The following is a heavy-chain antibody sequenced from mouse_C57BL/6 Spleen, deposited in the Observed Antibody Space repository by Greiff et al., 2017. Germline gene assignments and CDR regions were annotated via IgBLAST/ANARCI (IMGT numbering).Heavy chain of an antibody. CDR2: IDPANGNT. V-gene: IGHV14-3*01. CDR1: GFNFKNTY. Sequence: EVQLVESVAELVRPGASVKLSCTASGFNFKNTYMHWVKQRPEQGLEWIGRIDPANGNTKYAPKFQGKATITADTSSNTAYLQLSSLTSEDTAIYYCAAPGYWGQGTTLTVSS. J-gene: IGHJ2*01. CDR3: AAPGY.